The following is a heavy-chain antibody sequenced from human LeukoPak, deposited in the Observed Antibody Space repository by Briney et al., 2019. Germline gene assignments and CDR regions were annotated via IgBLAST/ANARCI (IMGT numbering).Heavy chain of an antibody. CDR2: INPNSGGT. D-gene: IGHD5-18*01. J-gene: IGHJ4*02. CDR3: ARAAMVNPSATPKH. V-gene: IGHV1-2*02. CDR1: GYTFTGYY. Sequence: GASVKVSCKASGYTFTGYYMHWVRQDPGQGLEWMGWINPNSGGTNYAQKFQGRVTMTRDTSISTAYMELSRLRSDDTAVYYCARAAMVNPSATPKHWGQGTLVTVSS.